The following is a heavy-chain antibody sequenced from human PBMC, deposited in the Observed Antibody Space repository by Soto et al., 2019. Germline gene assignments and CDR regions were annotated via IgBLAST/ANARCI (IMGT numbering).Heavy chain of an antibody. J-gene: IGHJ6*02. CDR3: AREGVVIIGDYYYGMDV. V-gene: IGHV1-3*01. CDR1: GYTFTSYA. CDR2: INAGNGNT. D-gene: IGHD3-3*01. Sequence: QVQLVQSGAEVKKPGASVKVSCKASGYTFTSYAMHWVRQAPGQRLEWMGWINAGNGNTKYSQQFQGRVTITRDTTASTAYMELSSLRSEDTAVYYCAREGVVIIGDYYYGMDVWGQGTTVTVSS.